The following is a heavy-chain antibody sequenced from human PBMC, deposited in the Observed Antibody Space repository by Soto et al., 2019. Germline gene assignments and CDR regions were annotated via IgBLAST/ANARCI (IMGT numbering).Heavy chain of an antibody. J-gene: IGHJ6*03. CDR3: ARGGISHWAYFYYMDV. V-gene: IGHV4-34*01. CDR1: GGSLSDYF. Sequence: QVQLQQWGAVLLKPSETLSLTCVVSGGSLSDYFWSWIRQPPGMALEWIGEINHLGSINYNPSLKSRVTMSVDTSKNQFSLTLNSVTAADTATYYCARGGISHWAYFYYMDVWDRGTTVTVSS. D-gene: IGHD2-21*01. CDR2: INHLGSI.